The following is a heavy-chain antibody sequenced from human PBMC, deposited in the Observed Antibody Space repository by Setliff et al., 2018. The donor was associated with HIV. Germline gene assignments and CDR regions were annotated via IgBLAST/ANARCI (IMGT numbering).Heavy chain of an antibody. V-gene: IGHV1-8*02. CDR2: MNPNSSNT. Sequence: ASVKVSCKASGFTFINYDINWVRQAPGQGLEWMGWMNPNSSNTGYAQKFQGRVAMTRNTSINTAYMELSSLRSEDAAVYYCARGALLAVFDFDHWGHGTLVTV. D-gene: IGHD2-21*01. J-gene: IGHJ4*01. CDR1: GFTFINYD. CDR3: ARGALLAVFDFDH.